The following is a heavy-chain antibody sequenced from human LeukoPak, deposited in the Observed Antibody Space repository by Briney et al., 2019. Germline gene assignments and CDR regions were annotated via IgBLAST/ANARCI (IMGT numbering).Heavy chain of an antibody. Sequence: SETLSLTCTVSGGSISSSSYYWGWIRQPPGKGLEWIGSIYYSGSTYYNPSLKSRVTISIDTSKNQFSLKLSSVTAADTAVYFCARVAAASNYYFDYWGQGTLVTVSS. D-gene: IGHD6-13*01. J-gene: IGHJ4*02. CDR1: GGSISSSSYY. CDR3: ARVAAASNYYFDY. V-gene: IGHV4-39*07. CDR2: IYYSGST.